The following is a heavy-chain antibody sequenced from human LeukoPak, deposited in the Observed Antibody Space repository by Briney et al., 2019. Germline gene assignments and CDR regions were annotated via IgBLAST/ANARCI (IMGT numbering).Heavy chain of an antibody. CDR1: GFTFSSYA. V-gene: IGHV3-23*01. CDR2: ISGSGGGT. J-gene: IGHJ5*02. Sequence: GGSLRLSCAASGFTFSSYAMSWVRQAPGKGLEWVSAISGSGGGTYYADSVKGRFTISRDNSKNTLYLQMNSLRAEDTAVYYCAKDSSSAPENWFDPWGQGTLVTVSS. CDR3: AKDSSSAPENWFDP. D-gene: IGHD6-6*01.